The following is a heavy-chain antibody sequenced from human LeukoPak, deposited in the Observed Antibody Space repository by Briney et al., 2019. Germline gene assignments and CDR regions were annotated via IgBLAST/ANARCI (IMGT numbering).Heavy chain of an antibody. Sequence: SETLSLTCTVSGGSISSGGYYWSWIRQHPGKGLEWTGCIYYSGSTYYNPSLKSRVTISVDTSKNQFSLKLSSVTAADTAVYYCARVNINSWHSCDYWGQGTLVTVSS. CDR2: IYYSGST. J-gene: IGHJ4*02. CDR3: ARVNINSWHSCDY. CDR1: GGSISSGGYY. D-gene: IGHD6-13*01. V-gene: IGHV4-31*03.